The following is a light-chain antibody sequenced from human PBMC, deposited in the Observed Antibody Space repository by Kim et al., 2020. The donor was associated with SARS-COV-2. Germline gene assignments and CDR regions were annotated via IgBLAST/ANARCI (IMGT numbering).Light chain of an antibody. CDR1: QGLGGW. CDR2: KTS. CDR3: KQYDSYSYT. V-gene: IGKV1-5*03. J-gene: IGKJ2*01. Sequence: DIQMTQSPSTLSASVGETVTITCRASQGLGGWLAWYQQKPGEAPNLLIYKTSIVQSGIPPRFSGSISGAHFTLTITNLQPDDVATYYCKQYDSYSYTLGKETKREI.